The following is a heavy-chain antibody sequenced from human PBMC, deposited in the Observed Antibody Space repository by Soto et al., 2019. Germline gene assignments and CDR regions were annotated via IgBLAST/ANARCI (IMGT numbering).Heavy chain of an antibody. Sequence: TLSLTSHLICLSIFFSYSYWNMSRWPPGEGLEWIGYIYYSGATYYNPSLKSRVYISVDTSKNQFSLKLSSVTAADTAVYYCARAHYESSGFFPGAFDIWGQGTMVT. J-gene: IGHJ3*02. CDR2: IYYSGAT. CDR3: ARAHYESSGFFPGAFDI. V-gene: IGHV4-30-4*01. CDR1: CLSIFFSYSY. D-gene: IGHD3-22*01.